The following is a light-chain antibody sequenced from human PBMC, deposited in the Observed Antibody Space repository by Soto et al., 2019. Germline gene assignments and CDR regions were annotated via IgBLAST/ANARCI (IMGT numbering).Light chain of an antibody. Sequence: DIQMTQSPYSLSASVGDRVTITCPASQDMSNSLNWYQQKPGKAPKLLIYDASNLETGVPSRFSGSGSGTDFTFTISSLQPEDIATYYCQQYDNLPLTFGGGTKVEIK. V-gene: IGKV1-33*01. J-gene: IGKJ4*01. CDR3: QQYDNLPLT. CDR1: QDMSNS. CDR2: DAS.